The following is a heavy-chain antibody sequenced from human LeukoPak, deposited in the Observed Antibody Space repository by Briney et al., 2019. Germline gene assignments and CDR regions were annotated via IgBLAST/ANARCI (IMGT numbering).Heavy chain of an antibody. CDR1: GFTFSSYG. CDR3: ARDSFGDITYYFDN. CDR2: IWYDGSNK. Sequence: GGSLRLSRAASGFTFSSYGMHWVRQAPGKGLEWVAVIWYDGSNKYYADSVKGRFTISRDNSKNTLYLQMNSLRAEDTAVYYCARDSFGDITYYFDNWGQGTLVTVSS. V-gene: IGHV3-33*01. J-gene: IGHJ4*02. D-gene: IGHD4-17*01.